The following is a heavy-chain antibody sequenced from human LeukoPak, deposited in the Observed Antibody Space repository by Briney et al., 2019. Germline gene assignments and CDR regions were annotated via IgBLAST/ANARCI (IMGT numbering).Heavy chain of an antibody. V-gene: IGHV1-24*01. CDR3: ATRPVLLWFGELLSGYFDY. D-gene: IGHD3-10*01. J-gene: IGHJ4*02. Sequence: ASVKVSRKVSGYTLTELSMHWVRQAPGKGLEWMGGFDPEDGETIYAQKFQGRVTMTEDTSTDTAYMELSSLRSGDTAVYYCATRPVLLWFGELLSGYFDYWGQGIVVTVS. CDR2: FDPEDGET. CDR1: GYTLTELS.